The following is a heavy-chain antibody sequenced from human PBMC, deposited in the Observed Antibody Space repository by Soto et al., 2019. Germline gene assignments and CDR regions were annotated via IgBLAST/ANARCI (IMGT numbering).Heavy chain of an antibody. Sequence: QVQLQQWGAGLLKPSETLSLTCAVYGGSFSGYYWSWIRQPPGKGLEWIGEINHSGSTNYNPSLKSRVTISVDTSKNQFSLKLSSVTAADTAVYYCARGSKGTAPRYYYHMDVWGKGTTVTVSS. CDR3: ARGSKGTAPRYYYHMDV. CDR2: INHSGST. V-gene: IGHV4-34*01. J-gene: IGHJ6*03. CDR1: GGSFSGYY. D-gene: IGHD3-10*01.